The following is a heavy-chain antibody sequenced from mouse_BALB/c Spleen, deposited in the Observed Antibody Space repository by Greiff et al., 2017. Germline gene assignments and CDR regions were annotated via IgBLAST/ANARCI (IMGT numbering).Heavy chain of an antibody. J-gene: IGHJ2*01. CDR3: ARSGYYGSIYYFDY. V-gene: IGHV14-3*02. CDR2: IDPANGNT. CDR1: GFNIKDTY. D-gene: IGHD1-1*01. Sequence: VQLKQSGAELVKPGASVKLSCTASGFNIKDTYMHWVKQRPEQGLEWIGRIDPANGNTKYDPKFQGKATITADTSSNTAYLQLSSLTSEDTAVYYCARSGYYGSIYYFDYWGQGTTLTVSS.